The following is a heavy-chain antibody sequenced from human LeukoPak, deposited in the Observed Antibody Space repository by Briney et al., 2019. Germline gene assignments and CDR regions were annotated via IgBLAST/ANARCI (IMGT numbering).Heavy chain of an antibody. CDR2: IYTSGST. V-gene: IGHV4-4*07. Sequence: SETLSLTCTVSGGSISSYYWSWIRQPAGKGLEWIGRIYTSGSTNYNPSLKSRVTTSVDTSKNQFSLKLSSVTAADTAVYYCARGNYDILTGYYKVGNYFDYWGQGTLVTVSS. D-gene: IGHD3-9*01. J-gene: IGHJ4*02. CDR1: GGSISSYY. CDR3: ARGNYDILTGYYKVGNYFDY.